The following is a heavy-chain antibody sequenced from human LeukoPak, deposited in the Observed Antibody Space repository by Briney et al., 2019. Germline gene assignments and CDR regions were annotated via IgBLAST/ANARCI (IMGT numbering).Heavy chain of an antibody. CDR1: GYAFTGYY. Sequence: GASVKVSCKASGYAFTGYYMHWVRQAPGQGLEWMGWINPISGGTNYAQKFQGRVTMTRDTSISTAYMELSRLTSDDTAVYYCARADYGHYFDYWGQGTLVTVSS. D-gene: IGHD4-17*01. V-gene: IGHV1-2*02. CDR2: INPISGGT. J-gene: IGHJ4*02. CDR3: ARADYGHYFDY.